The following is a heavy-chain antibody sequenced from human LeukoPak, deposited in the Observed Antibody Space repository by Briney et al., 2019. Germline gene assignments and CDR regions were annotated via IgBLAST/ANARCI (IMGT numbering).Heavy chain of an antibody. CDR3: ARLGLEVGGPNWFDP. CDR1: GFSFSSNW. J-gene: IGHJ5*02. CDR2: IKRDGSQK. V-gene: IGHV3-7*01. D-gene: IGHD1-1*01. Sequence: GGSLRLSCAAPGFSFSSNWMGWVRQAPGKGLEWVAHIKRDGSQKYYLDSVRGRFTISRDNAKNSLYLQMNSLRVEDTAVYYCARLGLEVGGPNWFDPWGQGTLVTVSS.